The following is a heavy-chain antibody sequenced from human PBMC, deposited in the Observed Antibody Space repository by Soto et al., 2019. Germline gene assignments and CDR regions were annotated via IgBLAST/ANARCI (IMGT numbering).Heavy chain of an antibody. V-gene: IGHV4-30-2*01. CDR1: GGSINSGDYS. Sequence: LSLTCAVSGGSINSGDYSWSWIRQPPGKGLGWIGYIYHSGSTYYNPSLKRRVTISVDRSKNQFSLKLISVTAADTAVYFCARVRRTNITARPNWFDPWGQGTLVTVSS. D-gene: IGHD6-6*01. J-gene: IGHJ5*02. CDR3: ARVRRTNITARPNWFDP. CDR2: IYHSGST.